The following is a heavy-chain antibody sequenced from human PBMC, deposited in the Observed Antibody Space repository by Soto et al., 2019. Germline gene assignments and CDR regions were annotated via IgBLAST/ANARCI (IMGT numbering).Heavy chain of an antibody. CDR3: ERDRFWGNWSADRDYYYYGMDV. D-gene: IGHD1-20*01. Sequence: ASVKVSCKASGYTFTSYAMHWVRQAPGQRLEWMGWINAGNGNTKYSQKFQGRVAITRDTSASTAYTELSSLRSEDTAVYYCERDRFWGNWSADRDYYYYGMDVWGQGTTVTVSS. J-gene: IGHJ6*02. V-gene: IGHV1-3*01. CDR2: INAGNGNT. CDR1: GYTFTSYA.